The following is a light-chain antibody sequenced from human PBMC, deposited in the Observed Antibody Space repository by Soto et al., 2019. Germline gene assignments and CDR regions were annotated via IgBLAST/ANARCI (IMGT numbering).Light chain of an antibody. CDR1: SSDVGGYNY. J-gene: IGLJ1*01. V-gene: IGLV2-14*01. CDR2: DVS. Sequence: QSVLTQPASVSGSPGQSITISCTGTSSDVGGYNYVSWYQRHPGKAPKLMIYDVSNRPSGVSNRFSGSKSGNTASLTISGLQAEDEADYYCNSWTSSSTYVFGTGTQLTVL. CDR3: NSWTSSSTYV.